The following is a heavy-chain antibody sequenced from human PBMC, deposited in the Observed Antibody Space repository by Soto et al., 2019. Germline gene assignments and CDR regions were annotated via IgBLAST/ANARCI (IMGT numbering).Heavy chain of an antibody. V-gene: IGHV3-9*01. Sequence: PGGSLRLSCAASGFTFDDYAMHWIRQAPGKGLEWVSGISWNSGSIGYADSVKGRFIISRDNAKNSLYLQMNSLTDEDTALYYCAKGDDCSGGRCYYAIDTWGQGTMVTVSS. J-gene: IGHJ3*02. CDR1: GFTFDDYA. CDR2: ISWNSGSI. D-gene: IGHD2-15*01. CDR3: AKGDDCSGGRCYYAIDT.